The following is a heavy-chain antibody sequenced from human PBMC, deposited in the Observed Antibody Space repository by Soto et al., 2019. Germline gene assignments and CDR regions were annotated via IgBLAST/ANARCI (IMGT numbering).Heavy chain of an antibody. CDR2: IIPILGIA. CDR3: ARDREIVGAYHFDY. Sequence: QVQLVQSGAEVKKPGSSVKVSCKASGGTFSSYTISWVRQAPGQGLEWMGRIIPILGIANYAQKFQGRVTXXAXKXXSTAYMELSSLRSEDTAVYYCARDREIVGAYHFDYWGQGTLVTVSS. CDR1: GGTFSSYT. J-gene: IGHJ4*02. V-gene: IGHV1-69*08. D-gene: IGHD1-26*01.